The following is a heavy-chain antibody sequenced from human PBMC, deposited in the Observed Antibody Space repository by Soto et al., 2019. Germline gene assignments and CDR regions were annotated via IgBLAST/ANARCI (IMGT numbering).Heavy chain of an antibody. CDR3: AKSLNFVGVKPQFDH. D-gene: IGHD3-16*02. CDR1: GFNFNNYA. V-gene: IGHV3-23*01. J-gene: IGHJ4*02. Sequence: EVELLESGGGLVQPGGSLRLSCSASGFNFNNYAMNWVRQAPGKGLEWVSVLSGSGGTTYYSDSVSGRFIISRDNSKNMLFLQTNSLRADDTAIYYCAKSLNFVGVKPQFDHWGQGTLVTVSS. CDR2: LSGSGGTT.